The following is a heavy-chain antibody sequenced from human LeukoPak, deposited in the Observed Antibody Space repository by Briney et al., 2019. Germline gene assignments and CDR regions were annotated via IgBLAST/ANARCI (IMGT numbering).Heavy chain of an antibody. D-gene: IGHD3-22*01. CDR3: ARVGDTNCYYQHFDY. Sequence: SETLSLTCSVSGYSISTDYYWGWIRQAPGKGLEWIGIINHRGSTNYNPSLKSRVTISPDTSKNQFSLKLSSVTAADTAVYYCARVGDTNCYYQHFDYWGQGTLVTVSS. CDR1: GYSISTDYY. J-gene: IGHJ4*01. CDR2: INHRGST. V-gene: IGHV4-38-2*02.